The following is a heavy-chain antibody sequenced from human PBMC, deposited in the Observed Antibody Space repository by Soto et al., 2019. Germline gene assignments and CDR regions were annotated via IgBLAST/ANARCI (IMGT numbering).Heavy chain of an antibody. CDR2: IWYDGSNK. J-gene: IGHJ4*02. V-gene: IGHV3-33*01. Sequence: GGSLRLSCAASGFTFSSYGMHWVRQAPGKGLEWVAVIWYDGSNKYYADSVKGRFTISRDNSKNTLYLQMNSLRAEDTAVYYCARAGPLVGATRSSFDYWGRGTLVTVSS. CDR3: ARAGPLVGATRSSFDY. D-gene: IGHD1-26*01. CDR1: GFTFSSYG.